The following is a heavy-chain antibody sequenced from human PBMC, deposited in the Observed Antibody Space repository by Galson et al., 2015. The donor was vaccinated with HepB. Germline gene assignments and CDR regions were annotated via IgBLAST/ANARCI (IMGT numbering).Heavy chain of an antibody. D-gene: IGHD3-22*01. CDR3: ARGSGSGYVLPPRQ. V-gene: IGHV3-21*01. CDR1: GFTFSSYS. Sequence: SLRLSCAASGFTFSSYSMNWVRQAPGKGLEWVSSISSSSSYIYYADSVKGRFTISRDNAKNSLYLQMNSLRAEDTAVYYCARGSGSGYVLPPRQWGQGTLVTVSS. J-gene: IGHJ4*02. CDR2: ISSSSSYI.